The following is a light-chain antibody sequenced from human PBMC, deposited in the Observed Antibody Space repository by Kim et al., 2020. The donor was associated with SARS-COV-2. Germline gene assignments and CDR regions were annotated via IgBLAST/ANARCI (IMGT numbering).Light chain of an antibody. V-gene: IGKV3-15*01. CDR2: GTS. CDR1: QSVSSN. CDR3: QQYKNWPYT. Sequence: SVSPGETATLSCRASQSVSSNFAWYQQQPGQAPRLLIYGTSTRATGIPARFSGSGSGTEFTLTISSLQSEDFAIYYCQQYKNWPYTFGQGTKLEIK. J-gene: IGKJ2*01.